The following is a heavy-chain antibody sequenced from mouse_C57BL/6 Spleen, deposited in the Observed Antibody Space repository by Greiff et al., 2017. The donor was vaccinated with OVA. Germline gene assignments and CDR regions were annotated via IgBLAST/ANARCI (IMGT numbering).Heavy chain of an antibody. CDR1: GYTFTSYW. V-gene: IGHV1-64*01. J-gene: IGHJ2*01. Sequence: QVQLQQPGAELVKPGASVKLSCKASGYTFTSYWMHWVKQRPGQGLEWIGMIHPNSGSTNYNEKFKSKATLTVDKSSSIAYMQLSSLTSEDSAVYYCARSITTVVAHYFDYWGQGTTLTVSS. D-gene: IGHD1-1*01. CDR3: ARSITTVVAHYFDY. CDR2: IHPNSGST.